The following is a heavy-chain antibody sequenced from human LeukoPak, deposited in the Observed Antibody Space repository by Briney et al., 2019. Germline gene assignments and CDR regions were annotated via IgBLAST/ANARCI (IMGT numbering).Heavy chain of an antibody. CDR1: GGSFSGYY. J-gene: IGHJ5*02. D-gene: IGHD3-16*01. Sequence: TSETLSLTCAVYGGSFSGYYWSRIRQPPGKGLEWIGEINHSGSTNYNPSLKSRVTISVDTSKNQFSLKLSSVTAADTAVYYCAREGVWGSYSSAARRWFDPWGQGTLVTVSS. V-gene: IGHV4-34*01. CDR2: INHSGST. CDR3: AREGVWGSYSSAARRWFDP.